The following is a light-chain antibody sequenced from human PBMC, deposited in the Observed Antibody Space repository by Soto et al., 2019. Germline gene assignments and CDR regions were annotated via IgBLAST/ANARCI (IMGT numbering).Light chain of an antibody. CDR2: AAS. V-gene: IGKV3-20*01. J-gene: IGKJ3*01. Sequence: EIVLTQSPGTLSLSPGERATLSCRASQSVSSSYLAWYQQKPGQAPRLLVYAASSRATGIPDRFGGSGSGTDFTLTIGRLEPEDFAVYYCQQYGSSLFTFGPGTKVDIK. CDR1: QSVSSSY. CDR3: QQYGSSLFT.